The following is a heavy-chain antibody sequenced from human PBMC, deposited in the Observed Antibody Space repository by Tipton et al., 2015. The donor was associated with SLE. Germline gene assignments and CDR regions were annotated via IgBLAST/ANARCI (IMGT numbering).Heavy chain of an antibody. D-gene: IGHD4-17*01. CDR1: GGSISSSSYY. Sequence: TLSLTCTVSGGSISSSSYYWGWIRQPPGKGLEWIGEINHSGSTNYNPSLKSRVTISVDTSKNQFSLKLSSVTAADTAVYYCARGGYGDYDYWGQGTLVTVSS. V-gene: IGHV4-39*07. CDR2: INHSGST. CDR3: ARGGYGDYDY. J-gene: IGHJ4*02.